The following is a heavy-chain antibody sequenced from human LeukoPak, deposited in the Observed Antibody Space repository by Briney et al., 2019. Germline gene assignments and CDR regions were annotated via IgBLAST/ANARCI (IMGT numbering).Heavy chain of an antibody. D-gene: IGHD3-3*01. V-gene: IGHV4-34*01. CDR1: GGSFSGYY. CDR2: IYHSGST. CDR3: ARVTRGFTIFGVVNGYYFDY. Sequence: SETLSLTCAVYGGSFSGYYWSWIRQPPGKGLEWIGYIYHSGSTYYNPSLKSRVTISVDRSKNQFSLKLSSVTAADTAVYYCARVTRGFTIFGVVNGYYFDYWGQGTLVTVSS. J-gene: IGHJ4*02.